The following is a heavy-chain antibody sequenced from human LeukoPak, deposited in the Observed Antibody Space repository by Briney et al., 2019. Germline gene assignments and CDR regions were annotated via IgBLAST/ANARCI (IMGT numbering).Heavy chain of an antibody. D-gene: IGHD3-10*01. Sequence: SGGSLRLSCAASGFTFSSYAMSWVRQAPGKGLEWVSAISGSGGSTYYADSVKGRFTISRDNSMNTLYLQMNSLRAEDTAIYYCAKDDSRGSGSSGWFDPWGQGTLVTVSS. CDR2: ISGSGGST. CDR3: AKDDSRGSGSSGWFDP. J-gene: IGHJ5*02. CDR1: GFTFSSYA. V-gene: IGHV3-23*01.